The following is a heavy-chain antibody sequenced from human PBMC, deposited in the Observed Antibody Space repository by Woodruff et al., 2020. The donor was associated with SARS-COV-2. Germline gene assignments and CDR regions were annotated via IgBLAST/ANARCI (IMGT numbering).Heavy chain of an antibody. Sequence: FTISRDNAKNTLYLQMNSLRAEDTAVYYCARALTFYYMDVWGKGTTVTVS. CDR3: ARALTFYYMDV. J-gene: IGHJ6*03. V-gene: IGHV3-74*01. D-gene: IGHD3-16*01.